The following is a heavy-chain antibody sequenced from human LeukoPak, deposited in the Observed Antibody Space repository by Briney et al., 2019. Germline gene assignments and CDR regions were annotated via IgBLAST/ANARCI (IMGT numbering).Heavy chain of an antibody. CDR2: ISYDGSNK. CDR3: ATYCSSTSCYN. V-gene: IGHV3-30*03. Sequence: GGSLRLSCAPPGFTFRSYGMPWVRQAPGKGLGWVAVISYDGSNKYYADSVKGRFTISRDNSKNTLYLQMNSLRAEDTAVYYCATYCSSTSCYNWGQGTLVTVSS. D-gene: IGHD2-2*02. CDR1: GFTFRSYG. J-gene: IGHJ4*02.